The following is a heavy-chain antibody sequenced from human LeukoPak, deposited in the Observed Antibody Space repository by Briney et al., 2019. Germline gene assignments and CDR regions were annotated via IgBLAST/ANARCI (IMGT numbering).Heavy chain of an antibody. CDR1: GIIFSNYW. V-gene: IGHV3-74*01. J-gene: IGHJ4*02. CDR3: ARTIEMATISYFDY. Sequence: GGSLRLSCAASGIIFSNYWMHWVRQAPGKGLVWVSRINRDGSSTSYADSVKGRFTISRDNAKNSLYLQMNSLRAEDTAVYYCARTIEMATISYFDYWGQGTLVTVSS. D-gene: IGHD5-24*01. CDR2: INRDGSST.